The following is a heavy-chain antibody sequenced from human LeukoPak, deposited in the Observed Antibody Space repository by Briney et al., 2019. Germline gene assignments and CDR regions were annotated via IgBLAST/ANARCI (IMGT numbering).Heavy chain of an antibody. D-gene: IGHD5-18*01. CDR1: GYTFTSYY. J-gene: IGHJ4*02. V-gene: IGHV1-46*01. CDR2: INPSGGST. CDR3: ARDSSPAMVNWNFDY. Sequence: ASVTVSCKASGYTFTSYYMHWVRQAPGQGLEWMGIINPSGGSTSYAQKFQGRVTMTRDTSTSTVYMELSSLRSEDTAVYYCARDSSPAMVNWNFDYWGQGTLVTVSS.